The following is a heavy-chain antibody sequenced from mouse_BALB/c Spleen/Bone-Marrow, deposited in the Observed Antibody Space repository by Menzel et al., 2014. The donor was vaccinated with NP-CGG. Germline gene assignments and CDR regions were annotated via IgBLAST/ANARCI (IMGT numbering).Heavy chain of an antibody. CDR1: GYTFTSYW. CDR3: ARWLLRYYAMDD. J-gene: IGHJ4*01. Sequence: VQVVESGAELVKPGASVKLSCKASGYTFTSYWMHWMKQRPGQGLEWIGEIAPSDSYTNYNQKFKGKATLTVDKSSSTAYMQLSSLTSEDSAVYFCARWLLRYYAMDDWGQGTSVTVSS. D-gene: IGHD2-3*01. V-gene: IGHV1-69*02. CDR2: IAPSDSYT.